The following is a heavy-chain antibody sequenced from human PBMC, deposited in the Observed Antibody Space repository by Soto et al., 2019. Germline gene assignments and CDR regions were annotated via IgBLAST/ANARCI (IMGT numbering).Heavy chain of an antibody. D-gene: IGHD5-12*01. V-gene: IGHV1-2*02. J-gene: IGHJ4*02. CDR1: GYTFTGYY. Sequence: ASVKVSCKASGYTFTGYYMHWVRQAPGQGLEWMGGINPNSGGTNYAQKFQGRVTMTRDTSISTAYMELSRLRSDDTAVYYCGKARGGGRDGYNWAPFDYWGQGTLVTVSS. CDR2: INPNSGGT. CDR3: GKARGGGRDGYNWAPFDY.